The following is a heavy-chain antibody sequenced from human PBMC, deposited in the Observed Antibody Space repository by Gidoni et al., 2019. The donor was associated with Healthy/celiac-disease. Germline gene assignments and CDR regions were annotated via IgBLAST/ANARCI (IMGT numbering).Heavy chain of an antibody. CDR3: ARLGPRVSNPAGDLNWFDP. D-gene: IGHD2-21*02. CDR2: IHYSGST. Sequence: QLQLQESRPGLVKPSETLSLTCNVSGGSISSSSYYWGWIRQPPGKGREWIGSIHYSGSTYYHPSLKSRVTISVDTSKSQFSLKLSSVTAADTAVYYCARLGPRVSNPAGDLNWFDPWGQGTLVTVSS. CDR1: GGSISSSSYY. J-gene: IGHJ5*02. V-gene: IGHV4-39*01.